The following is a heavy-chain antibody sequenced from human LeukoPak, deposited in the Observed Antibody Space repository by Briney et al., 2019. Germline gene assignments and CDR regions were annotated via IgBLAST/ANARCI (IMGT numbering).Heavy chain of an antibody. CDR1: GYTLTELS. J-gene: IGHJ4*02. Sequence: ASVKVSCKVSGYTLTELSMHWVRQAPGKGLEWMGGFDPEDGETIYAQKFQGRVTMTEDTSTDTAYMELSSLRSEDTAVYYCATGLITMVRGVVGLDYWGQGTLVAVSS. D-gene: IGHD3-10*01. CDR3: ATGLITMVRGVVGLDY. V-gene: IGHV1-24*01. CDR2: FDPEDGET.